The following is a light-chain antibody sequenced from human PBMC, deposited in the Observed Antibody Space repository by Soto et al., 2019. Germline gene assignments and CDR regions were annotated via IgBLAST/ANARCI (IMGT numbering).Light chain of an antibody. CDR2: GVS. V-gene: IGLV2-14*01. J-gene: IGLJ3*02. CDR1: ASDIGNYNY. CDR3: SSYTAYTTLWV. Sequence: QSVLTQPASVSGSPGQSITISCTGTASDIGNYNYVSWYQLHPGKAPKLLIYGVSNRPSGVSNRFSGSKSGNAASLTISGLQAEDEGDYYCSSYTAYTTLWVFGGGTKLTV.